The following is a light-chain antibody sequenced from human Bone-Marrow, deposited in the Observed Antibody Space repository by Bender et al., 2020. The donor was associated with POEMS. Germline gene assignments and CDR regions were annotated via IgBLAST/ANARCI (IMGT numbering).Light chain of an antibody. CDR2: GYN. CDR1: SSDVGNYNV. CDR3: QSYDNSLGGWV. V-gene: IGLV2-14*02. Sequence: QSALTQPASVSGSPGQSITISCTGTSSDVGNYNVVSWYQQHPGKAPKLMIYGYNNRPSGVPDRFSGSKSGTSASLAITGLQAEDEGDYYCQSYDNSLGGWVFGGGTKLTVL. J-gene: IGLJ3*02.